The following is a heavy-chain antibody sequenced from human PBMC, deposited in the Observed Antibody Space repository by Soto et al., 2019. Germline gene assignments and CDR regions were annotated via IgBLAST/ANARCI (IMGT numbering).Heavy chain of an antibody. CDR1: GGSISSYY. V-gene: IGHV4-59*08. CDR2: IYYSGST. D-gene: IGHD3-16*01. CDR3: ARLADDYILGTFDI. Sequence: SETLSLTCTVSGGSISSYYWSWIRQPPGKGLEWIGYIYYSGSTNYNPSLKSRVTISVDTSKNQFSLKLSSVTAADTAVYYCARLADDYILGTFDIWGQGTMVTVSS. J-gene: IGHJ3*02.